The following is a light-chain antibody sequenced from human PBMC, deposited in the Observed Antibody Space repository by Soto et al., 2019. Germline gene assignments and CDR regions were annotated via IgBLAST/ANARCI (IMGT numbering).Light chain of an antibody. Sequence: DIQLTQSPSFLSPSLGESVTITCRASQVISTSLAWYQVKPGKAPKLLLYAASTLESGVPSRFSATVSGTEFSLTITSLQPEDFATYYCQQLFDSPITFGQGTRLEIK. CDR1: QVISTS. CDR3: QQLFDSPIT. CDR2: AAS. V-gene: IGKV1-9*01. J-gene: IGKJ5*01.